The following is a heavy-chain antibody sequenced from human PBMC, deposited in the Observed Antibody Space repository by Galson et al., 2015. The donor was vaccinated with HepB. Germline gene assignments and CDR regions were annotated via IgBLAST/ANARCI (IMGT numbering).Heavy chain of an antibody. CDR1: GYTFTSYY. CDR3: ARDARFLRITMVRGVISGVYGMDV. J-gene: IGHJ6*02. V-gene: IGHV1-46*01. CDR2: INPSGGST. D-gene: IGHD3-10*01. Sequence: SVKVSCKASGYTFTSYYMHWVRQAPGQGLEWMGIINPSGGSTSYAQKFQGRVTMTRDTSTSTVYMELSSLRSEDTAVYYCARDARFLRITMVRGVISGVYGMDVWGQGTTVTVSS.